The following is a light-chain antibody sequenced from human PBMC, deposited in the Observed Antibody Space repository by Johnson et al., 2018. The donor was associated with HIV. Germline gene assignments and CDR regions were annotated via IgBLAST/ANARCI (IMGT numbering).Light chain of an antibody. CDR3: GTWDSSLGAL. J-gene: IGLJ1*01. CDR1: SSNIGNNY. Sequence: QSILTQPPSVSAAPGQKVTISCSGSSSNIGNNYVSWYQQLPGTAPKLLIYENNKRPSGIPDRFSGSKSGTSATLGITGLQTGDEADYYCGTWDSSLGALFGTGTKVTGL. V-gene: IGLV1-51*02. CDR2: ENN.